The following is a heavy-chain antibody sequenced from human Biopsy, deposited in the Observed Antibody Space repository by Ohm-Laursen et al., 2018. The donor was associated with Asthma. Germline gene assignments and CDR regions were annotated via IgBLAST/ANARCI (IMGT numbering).Heavy chain of an antibody. CDR1: GYTFNSAG. CDR2: ISVYNGNT. CDR3: ARAVDYSHYYGIDV. D-gene: IGHD3-10*01. J-gene: IGHJ6*02. Sequence: ASMKVSCKTSGYTFNSAGITWVRQAPGQGLEWMGWISVYNGNTKVAQKLQDRVTMITDTSMSTAYMELRSLRSDDTAVYFCARAVDYSHYYGIDVWGQGTTVTVS. V-gene: IGHV1-18*01.